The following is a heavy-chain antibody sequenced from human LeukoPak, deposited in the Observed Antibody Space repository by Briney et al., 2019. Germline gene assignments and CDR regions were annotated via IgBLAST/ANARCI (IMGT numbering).Heavy chain of an antibody. V-gene: IGHV3-21*01. CDR2: ISSSSSYI. CDR3: ARDYEEDIVVVVAATWFDY. J-gene: IGHJ4*02. D-gene: IGHD2-15*01. CDR1: GFTFSSYS. Sequence: GGSLRLSCAASGFTFSSYSMNWVRQAPGKGLELVSSISSSSSYIYYADSVKGRFTLSRDNAKNSLYLQMNSLRAEDTAVYYCARDYEEDIVVVVAATWFDYWGQGTLVTVSS.